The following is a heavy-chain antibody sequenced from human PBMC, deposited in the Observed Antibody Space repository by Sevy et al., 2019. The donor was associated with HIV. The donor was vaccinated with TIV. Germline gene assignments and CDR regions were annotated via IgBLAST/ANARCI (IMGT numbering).Heavy chain of an antibody. Sequence: GGSLRLSCAASGFTFSSYAMSWVRQAPGKGLEWVSAISGSGGSTYYAYSVKGRFTISRDNSKNTLYLQMNSLRAEDTAVYYCAKDEGIVATPYNWFDPWGQGTLVTVSS. D-gene: IGHD5-12*01. CDR2: ISGSGGST. CDR3: AKDEGIVATPYNWFDP. V-gene: IGHV3-23*01. CDR1: GFTFSSYA. J-gene: IGHJ5*02.